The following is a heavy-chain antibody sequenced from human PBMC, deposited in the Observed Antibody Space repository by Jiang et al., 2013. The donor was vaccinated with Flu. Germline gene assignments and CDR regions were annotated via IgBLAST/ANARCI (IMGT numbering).Heavy chain of an antibody. CDR1: GFTFSSYG. V-gene: IGHV3-30*18. J-gene: IGHJ4*02. D-gene: IGHD6-13*01. CDR2: ISYDGSNK. Sequence: VQLLESGGGVVQPGRSLRLSCAASGFTFSSYGMHWVRQAPGKGLEWVAVISYDGSNKYYADSVKGRFTISRDNSKNTLYLQMNSLRAEDTAVYYCAKDHSSSWYFDYWGQGTLVTVSS. CDR3: AKDHSSSWYFDY.